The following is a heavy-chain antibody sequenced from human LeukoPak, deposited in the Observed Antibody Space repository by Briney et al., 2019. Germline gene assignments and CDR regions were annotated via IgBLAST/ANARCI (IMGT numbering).Heavy chain of an antibody. Sequence: SETLSLTCTVSGGSISSYYWSWIRQPPGKGLEGLGYIYYSGRTNYNPSLKSRVPISVDTSKNQFSLKLSSVTAADTAVYYCSRRSSGADKWFDPWGQGTLVTVSS. CDR1: GGSISSYY. J-gene: IGHJ5*02. D-gene: IGHD3-10*01. V-gene: IGHV4-59*01. CDR3: SRRSSGADKWFDP. CDR2: IYYSGRT.